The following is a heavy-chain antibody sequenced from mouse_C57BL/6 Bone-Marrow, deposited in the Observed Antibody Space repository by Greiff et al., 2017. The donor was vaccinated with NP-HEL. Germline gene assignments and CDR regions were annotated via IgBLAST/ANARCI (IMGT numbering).Heavy chain of an antibody. Sequence: VQLKESGPGLVKPSQSLSLTCSVTGYSITSGYYWNWIRQFPGNKLEWMGYISYDGSNNYNPSLKNRISITRDTSKNQFFLKLNSVTTEDTATYYCARGRNWDRFAYWGQGTLVTVSA. CDR3: ARGRNWDRFAY. CDR2: ISYDGSN. V-gene: IGHV3-6*01. CDR1: GYSITSGYY. J-gene: IGHJ3*01. D-gene: IGHD4-1*01.